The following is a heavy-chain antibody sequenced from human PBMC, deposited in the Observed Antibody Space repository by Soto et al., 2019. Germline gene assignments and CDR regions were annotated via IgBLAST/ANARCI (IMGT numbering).Heavy chain of an antibody. Sequence: QVQLQESGPGLVKPSQTLSLTCTVSGGSISSGDYYWSWIRQPPGKGLEWIGYIYYSGSTYYNPSLNSRVTISVDTSNNQFSLKLSSVTAADTAVYYCARTTYYYDSSGYLPDYWGQGTLVTVSS. D-gene: IGHD3-22*01. CDR2: IYYSGST. CDR3: ARTTYYYDSSGYLPDY. J-gene: IGHJ4*02. CDR1: GGSISSGDYY. V-gene: IGHV4-30-4*01.